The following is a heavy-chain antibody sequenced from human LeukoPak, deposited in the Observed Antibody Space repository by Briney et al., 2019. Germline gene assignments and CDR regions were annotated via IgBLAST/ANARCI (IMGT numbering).Heavy chain of an antibody. CDR1: GFPFSDYG. V-gene: IGHV3-30*18. J-gene: IGHJ4*02. CDR2: ISHDGSNK. D-gene: IGHD3-16*01. CDR3: AKVRWGSDNALDS. Sequence: GTSLRLSCAASGFPFSDYGMYWVRQAPGKGLEWLAVISHDGSNKCYADSVKGRITISRDNSMNTLYLQMNSLRAEDTAVYYCAKVRWGSDNALDSWGQGTLVTGSS.